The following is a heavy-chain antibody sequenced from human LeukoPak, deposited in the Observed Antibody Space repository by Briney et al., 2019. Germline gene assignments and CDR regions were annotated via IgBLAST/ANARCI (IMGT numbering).Heavy chain of an antibody. Sequence: PSETLSLTCTVSGGSISSDEYYWSWIPQHPGKGLEWIGYIHYSGSTYYNPSLKSRLTISVDTSKNQFSLKLSSVTAAYTAVYYCARQRSYNWHFDLWGRGTLVTVSS. V-gene: IGHV4-31*03. CDR1: GGSISSDEYY. D-gene: IGHD3-10*01. CDR3: ARQRSYNWHFDL. CDR2: IHYSGST. J-gene: IGHJ2*01.